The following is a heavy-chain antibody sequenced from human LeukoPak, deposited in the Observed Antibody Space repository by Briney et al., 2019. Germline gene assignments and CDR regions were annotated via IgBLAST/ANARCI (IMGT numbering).Heavy chain of an antibody. CDR2: IYSGGST. CDR3: ARGGYSYGLTFDF. D-gene: IGHD5-18*01. Sequence: GGSLRLSCVASGFTFSSYAINWVRQTPGKGLDWVSVIYSGGSTDYADSVKGRFTISRDNSKNTVYLQMNSLRAEDTAVYFCARGGYSYGLTFDFWGQGTLVTVSS. CDR1: GFTFSSYA. V-gene: IGHV3-66*02. J-gene: IGHJ4*02.